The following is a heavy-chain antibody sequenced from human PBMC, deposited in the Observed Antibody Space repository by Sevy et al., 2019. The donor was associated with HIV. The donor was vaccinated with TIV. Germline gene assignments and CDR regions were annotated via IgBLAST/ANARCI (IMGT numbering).Heavy chain of an antibody. CDR3: ARDGALYCGGDCSRYYYYGMDV. CDR1: GGSISSGDYY. V-gene: IGHV4-30-4*01. Sequence: SETLSLTCTVSGGSISSGDYYWSWIRQPPGKGLEWIGYIYYSGSTYYNPSLKSRVTISVDTSKNQFSLKLSSETAAETAVYYCARDGALYCGGDCSRYYYYGMDVWGQGTTVTVSS. CDR2: IYYSGST. D-gene: IGHD2-21*02. J-gene: IGHJ6*02.